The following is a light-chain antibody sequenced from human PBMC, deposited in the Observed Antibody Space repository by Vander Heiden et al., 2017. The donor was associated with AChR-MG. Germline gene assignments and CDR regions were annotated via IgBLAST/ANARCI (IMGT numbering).Light chain of an antibody. V-gene: IGLV5-45*02. CDR3: LIWHSSAWV. CDR2: YKSDSVN. CDR1: SDINIDTYK. J-gene: IGLJ3*02. Sequence: QAVLTPPSPLSASPGASSSLTCPSRSDINIDTYKIYWQQQKPGSPPHFLLRYKSDSVNQRASGVPSRFSGSKDASANAGVLIISGLQSEAEADYYCLIWHSSAWVFGGGTKLTVL.